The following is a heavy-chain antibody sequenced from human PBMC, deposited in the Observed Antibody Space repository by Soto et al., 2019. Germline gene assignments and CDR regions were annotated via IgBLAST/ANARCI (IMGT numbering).Heavy chain of an antibody. CDR2: IYYSGST. V-gene: IGHV4-61*01. CDR3: ARCLRVGIPLDP. J-gene: IGHJ5*02. CDR1: GGSVSSGSYY. D-gene: IGHD3-10*01. Sequence: QVQLQESGPGLVKPSETLSLTCTVSGGSVSSGSYYWSWIRQPPGKGLEWIGYIYYSGSTNYNPSLKSRVTISVDTSKNQFSLKLSSVTAADTAVYYCARCLRVGIPLDPWGQGTLVTVSS.